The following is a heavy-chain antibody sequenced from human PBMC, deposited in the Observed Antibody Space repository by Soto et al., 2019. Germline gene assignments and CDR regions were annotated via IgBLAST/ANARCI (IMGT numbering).Heavy chain of an antibody. V-gene: IGHV4-34*01. Sequence: SETLSLTCAVYGGSFSGDFWSWIRQPPGKGLEWIGEIDHSGRDYYNPSLKTRVIISIDTSKNQFSLKLTSVTAADSAMYFCARGTRAARMVDWGQGTQVTVSS. CDR1: GGSFSGDF. CDR3: ARGTRAARMVD. CDR2: IDHSGRD. J-gene: IGHJ4*02. D-gene: IGHD6-6*01.